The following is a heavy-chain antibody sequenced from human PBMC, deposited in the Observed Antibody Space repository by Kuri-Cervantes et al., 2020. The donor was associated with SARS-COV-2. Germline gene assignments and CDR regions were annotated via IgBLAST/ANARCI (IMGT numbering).Heavy chain of an antibody. V-gene: IGHV1-2*02. Sequence: ASVKVSCKASGYTFTSYYMHWVRQAPGQGLEWMGWINPNSGGTNYAQKFQGRVTMTRDTYISTAYMELSRLRSDDTAVYYCARDSPFWDYVWGKRFDPWGQGTLVTVSS. CDR2: INPNSGGT. J-gene: IGHJ5*02. CDR1: GYTFTSYY. CDR3: ARDSPFWDYVWGKRFDP. D-gene: IGHD3-16*01.